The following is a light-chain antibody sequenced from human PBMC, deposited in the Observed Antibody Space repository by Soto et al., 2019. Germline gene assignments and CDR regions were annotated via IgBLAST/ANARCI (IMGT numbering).Light chain of an antibody. J-gene: IGLJ1*01. CDR3: CSYADGSIYF. Sequence: QSALTQLASVSGSPGQSITISCTGTSRAVGAYDYVSWYLQYPDKAPQLLIYYVDHRPSGVSSRFSGSKSGNTASLTISGLQAEDEGDYYCCSYADGSIYFFGTGTKLTVL. V-gene: IGLV2-14*03. CDR1: SRAVGAYDY. CDR2: YVD.